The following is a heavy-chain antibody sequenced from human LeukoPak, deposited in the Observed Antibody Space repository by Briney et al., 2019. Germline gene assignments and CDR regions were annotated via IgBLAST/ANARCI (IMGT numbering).Heavy chain of an antibody. CDR3: ARDHCSSTSCYEAYNWFDP. J-gene: IGHJ5*02. Sequence: SVKVSCKASGGTFSSYAISWVRQAPGQGLEWMGGIIPIFGAANYAQKFQGRVTITADESTSTAYMELSSLRSEDTAVYYCARDHCSSTSCYEAYNWFDPWGQGTLVTVSS. V-gene: IGHV1-69*01. D-gene: IGHD2-2*01. CDR2: IIPIFGAA. CDR1: GGTFSSYA.